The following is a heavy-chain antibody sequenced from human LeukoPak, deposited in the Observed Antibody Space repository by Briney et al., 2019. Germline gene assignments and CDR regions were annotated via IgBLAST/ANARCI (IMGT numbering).Heavy chain of an antibody. CDR3: ASGSYSYYYMDV. V-gene: IGHV4-59*01. Sequence: SETLSLTCTVSGGSISSYYWSWIRQPPGKGLEWIGYIYYSGSTIYNPSLKSRVTISVDTSKNQFSLKLSSVTAADTAVYYCASGSYSYYYMDVWGKGTTVTVSS. D-gene: IGHD1-26*01. CDR1: GGSISSYY. J-gene: IGHJ6*03. CDR2: IYYSGST.